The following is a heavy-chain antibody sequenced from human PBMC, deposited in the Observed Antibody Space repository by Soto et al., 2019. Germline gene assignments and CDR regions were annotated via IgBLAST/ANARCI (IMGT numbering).Heavy chain of an antibody. Sequence: EVQLVESGGGLVQPGGSLRLSCAASGFTFSDHYMDWVRQAPGKGLEWVGRSKNKADSYTTKYAASVKGRFTISRDGSKNSLFLQMNGLKTEDTAVYYCTVWGSGNDFGAAWGQGILVTVSS. CDR2: SKNKADSYTT. J-gene: IGHJ4*02. D-gene: IGHD3-10*01. CDR1: GFTFSDHY. CDR3: TVWGSGNDFGAA. V-gene: IGHV3-72*01.